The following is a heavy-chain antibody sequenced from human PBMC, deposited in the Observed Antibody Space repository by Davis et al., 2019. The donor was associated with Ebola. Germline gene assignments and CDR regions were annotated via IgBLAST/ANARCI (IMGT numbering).Heavy chain of an antibody. CDR3: ARIAAAGIYYYYGMDV. V-gene: IGHV3-23*01. CDR1: GFTFSDYP. D-gene: IGHD6-13*01. J-gene: IGHJ6*02. CDR2: IGVNAVET. Sequence: GGSLRLSCAASGFTFSDYPMTWIRQSSGKGLEWVSTIGVNAVETFYADSVKGRFTISRDNSKNTVYLQMNSLRAEDTAVYYCARIAAAGIYYYYGMDVWGQGTTVTVSS.